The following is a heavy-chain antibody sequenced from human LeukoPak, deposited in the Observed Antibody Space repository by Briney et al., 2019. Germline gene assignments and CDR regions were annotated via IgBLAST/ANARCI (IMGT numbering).Heavy chain of an antibody. CDR3: ASYCSSTCSPSGFDF. CDR2: ISSGGGYT. J-gene: IGHJ4*02. Sequence: GGSLRLSCAASGFAFSTYAMSWVRRAPGKGLEWVSAISSGGGYTYHADSVKGRFTISRDDSKNTLYLQMSSLRAEDTAVYYCASYCSSTCSPSGFDFWGRGTLVTVSS. CDR1: GFAFSTYA. V-gene: IGHV3-23*01. D-gene: IGHD2-2*01.